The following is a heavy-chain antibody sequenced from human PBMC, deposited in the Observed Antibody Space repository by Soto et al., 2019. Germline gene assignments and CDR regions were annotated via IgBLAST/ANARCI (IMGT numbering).Heavy chain of an antibody. Sequence: LRLSCASSGFTFSDYYMSWIRQAPGKGLEWLSYISPGSRYPAYADSVKGRFTISRDNARRSLSLQMNSLTVDDTAIYYCVRGGGGGLFDPWGQGSMVTVSS. J-gene: IGHJ5*02. CDR1: GFTFSDYY. CDR3: VRGGGGGLFDP. V-gene: IGHV3-11*06. CDR2: ISPGSRYP. D-gene: IGHD2-15*01.